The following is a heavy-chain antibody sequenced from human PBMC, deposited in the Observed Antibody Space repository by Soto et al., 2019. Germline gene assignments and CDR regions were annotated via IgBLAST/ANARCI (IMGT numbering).Heavy chain of an antibody. V-gene: IGHV4-34*01. Sequence: SETLSLTCAVYGGSFSGYYWSWIRQPPGKGLEWIGEINHSGSTNYNPSLKSRVTISVDTSKNQFSLKLSSVTAADTAVYYCARKFGGILSRLDMDVWGQGNTVTVS. D-gene: IGHD2-15*01. CDR3: ARKFGGILSRLDMDV. J-gene: IGHJ6*02. CDR2: INHSGST. CDR1: GGSFSGYY.